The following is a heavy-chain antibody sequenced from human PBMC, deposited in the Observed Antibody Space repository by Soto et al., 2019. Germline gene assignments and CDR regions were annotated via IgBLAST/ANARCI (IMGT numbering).Heavy chain of an antibody. CDR1: GGSFKSGSYS. CDR2: VYHTGRT. D-gene: IGHD3-3*01. V-gene: IGHV4-61*01. J-gene: IGHJ4*02. Sequence: SETLSLTCAVSGGSFKSGSYSGSLIQQPPGKGLEWIGYVYHTGRTSYNPSLKSRVSISMDTSKNQFSLNLDSVTAADTAVNFCARDFAYFDSWGQGTLVTVSS. CDR3: ARDFAYFDS.